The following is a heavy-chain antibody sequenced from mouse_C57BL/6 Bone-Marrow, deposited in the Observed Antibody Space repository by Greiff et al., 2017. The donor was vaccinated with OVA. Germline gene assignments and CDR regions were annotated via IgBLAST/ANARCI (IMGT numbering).Heavy chain of an antibody. CDR3: ARDARGLLFAY. J-gene: IGHJ3*01. D-gene: IGHD2-3*01. V-gene: IGHV7-1*01. CDR2: SRNKANDYTT. Sequence: EVQLVESGGGLVQSGRSLRLSCATSGFTFSDFYMEWVRQAPGKGLEWIAASRNKANDYTTEYSASVKGRFIVSRDTSQSILYLQMNALRAEDTAIYYCARDARGLLFAYWGQGTLVTVSA. CDR1: GFTFSDFY.